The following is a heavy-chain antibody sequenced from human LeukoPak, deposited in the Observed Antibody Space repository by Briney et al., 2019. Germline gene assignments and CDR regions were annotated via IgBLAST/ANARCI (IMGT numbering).Heavy chain of an antibody. Sequence: GGSLRLSCAASGFTFSSYAMHWVRQAPGKGLEWVSSISSSSSYIYYADSVKGRFTISRDNAKNSLYLQMNSLRAEDTAVYYCARDPITIFGVVIMSHFDYWGQGTLVTVSS. CDR2: ISSSSSYI. J-gene: IGHJ4*02. CDR1: GFTFSSYA. V-gene: IGHV3-21*01. CDR3: ARDPITIFGVVIMSHFDY. D-gene: IGHD3-3*01.